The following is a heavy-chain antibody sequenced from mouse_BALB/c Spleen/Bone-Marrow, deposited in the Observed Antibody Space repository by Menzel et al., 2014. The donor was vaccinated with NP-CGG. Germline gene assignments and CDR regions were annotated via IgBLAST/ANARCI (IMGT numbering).Heavy chain of an antibody. CDR1: GFNIKDTY. CDR3: ASYVYGYYFDY. Sequence: EVQLQQSGAELVKPGASVKLSCTASGFNIKDTYMHWVKQRPEQSLEWIGRIDPANGNTKYDPKFQGKASITADTSSNTAYLQLSSLTSEATAVYYCASYVYGYYFDYWGQGTTLTVSS. CDR2: IDPANGNT. D-gene: IGHD2-2*01. J-gene: IGHJ2*01. V-gene: IGHV14-3*02.